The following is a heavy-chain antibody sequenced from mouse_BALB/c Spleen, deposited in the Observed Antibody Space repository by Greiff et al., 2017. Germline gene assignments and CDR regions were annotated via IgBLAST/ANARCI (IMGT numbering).Heavy chain of an antibody. CDR3: ARETTVDY. CDR1: GYSITSGYY. J-gene: IGHJ2*01. D-gene: IGHD1-1*01. V-gene: IGHV3-6*02. CDR2: ISYDGSN. Sequence: EVKLMESGPGLVKPSQSLSLTCSVTGYSITSGYYWNWIRQFPGNKLEWMGYISYDGSNNYNPSLKNRISITRDTSKNQFFLKLNSVTTEDTATYYCARETTVDYWGQGTTLTVSS.